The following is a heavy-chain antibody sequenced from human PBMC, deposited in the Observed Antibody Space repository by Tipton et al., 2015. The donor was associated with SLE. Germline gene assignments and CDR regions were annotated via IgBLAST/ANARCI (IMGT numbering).Heavy chain of an antibody. V-gene: IGHV3-23*03. J-gene: IGHJ6*03. Sequence: SLRLSCAASGFTFSTYAMSWVRQAPGKGLEWVSVLYSGGSRTYFADSVKGRFTFSRDNSKNTLYLQMNSLRAEDTAFYFCAKGGGRSPYYYMDVWGKGTTVTVSS. CDR2: LYSGGSRT. D-gene: IGHD3-10*01. CDR3: AKGGGRSPYYYMDV. CDR1: GFTFSTYA.